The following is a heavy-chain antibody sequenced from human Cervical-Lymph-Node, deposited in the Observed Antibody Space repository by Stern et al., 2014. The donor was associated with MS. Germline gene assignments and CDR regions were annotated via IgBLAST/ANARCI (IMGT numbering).Heavy chain of an antibody. CDR3: AAEPMYYSDSVGAFDI. D-gene: IGHD3-22*01. CDR1: GFTFTSSA. V-gene: IGHV1-58*01. CDR2: IVVGSGNT. J-gene: IGHJ3*02. Sequence: HLVESGPEVKKPGTSVKVSCKASGFTFTSSAVPWVRQARGQRLEWIGWIVVGSGNTNYAQKFQERVTITRDMSTSTAYMELSSLRSEDTAVYYCAAEPMYYSDSVGAFDIWGQGTMVTVSS.